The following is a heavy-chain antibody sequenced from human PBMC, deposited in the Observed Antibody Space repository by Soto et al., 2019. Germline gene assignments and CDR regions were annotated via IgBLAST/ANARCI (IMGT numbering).Heavy chain of an antibody. Sequence: PGGSLRLSCAASGFTFSSYSMNWVRQAPGKGLEWVSSISSSSSYIYYADSVKGRFTISRDNAKNSLYLQMNSLRAEDTAVYYCARDGDFGPYYYDSSGYQAPYYFDYWGQGTVVTVSS. CDR1: GFTFSSYS. V-gene: IGHV3-21*01. J-gene: IGHJ4*02. CDR3: ARDGDFGPYYYDSSGYQAPYYFDY. D-gene: IGHD3-22*01. CDR2: ISSSSSYI.